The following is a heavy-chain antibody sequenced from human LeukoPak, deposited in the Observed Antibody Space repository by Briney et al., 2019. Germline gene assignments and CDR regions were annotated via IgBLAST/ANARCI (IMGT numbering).Heavy chain of an antibody. CDR1: GYTFTGYY. CDR2: INPNSGGT. V-gene: IGHV1-2*06. D-gene: IGHD6-19*01. J-gene: IGHJ4*02. Sequence: ASVEVSCKASGYTFTGYYMFWLRQAPGQGLEWMGRINPNSGGTNYAQKFQGRVTMTRDTSITTAYMELSSLTSDDTAVYYCARDLPSPGISVADDYWGQGTLVTVSS. CDR3: ARDLPSPGISVADDY.